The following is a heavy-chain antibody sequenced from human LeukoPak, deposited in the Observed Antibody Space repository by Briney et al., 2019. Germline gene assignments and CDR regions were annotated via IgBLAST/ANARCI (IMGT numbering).Heavy chain of an antibody. D-gene: IGHD2-21*01. CDR2: ISSSSSYI. Sequence: GGSLRLSCAASGFTFSSYSMNWVRKAPGKGLEWVSSISSSSSYIYYADSVKGRFTISRDNAKNSLYLQMNSLRAEDTAVYYCARDRCGGDCYLPDDAFDIWGQGTMVTVSS. J-gene: IGHJ3*02. V-gene: IGHV3-21*01. CDR1: GFTFSSYS. CDR3: ARDRCGGDCYLPDDAFDI.